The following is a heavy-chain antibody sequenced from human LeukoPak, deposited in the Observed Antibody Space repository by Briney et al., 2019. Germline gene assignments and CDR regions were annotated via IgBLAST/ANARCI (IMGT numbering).Heavy chain of an antibody. CDR3: ARARTRPRTIFGVVYVYYSMDV. V-gene: IGHV3-53*01. J-gene: IGHJ6*02. Sequence: PGGSLTLSCVGSGFIFNSYSMTWVRPAPGKGLEWVSVIYSGGSTYYADSVKGRFTISRDNSKNTLYLQINSMRAEDTAVYYCARARTRPRTIFGVVYVYYSMDVWGQGTTVTVSS. D-gene: IGHD3-3*01. CDR1: GFIFNSYS. CDR2: IYSGGST.